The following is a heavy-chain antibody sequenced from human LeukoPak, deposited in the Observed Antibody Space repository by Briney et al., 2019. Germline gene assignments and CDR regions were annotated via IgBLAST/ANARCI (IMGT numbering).Heavy chain of an antibody. V-gene: IGHV4-4*07. CDR3: ARDANARAWDY. CDR1: GDSINNYF. Sequence: PSETLSLTCTVSGDSINNYFWTWIWQPAGKGLEWIGRIYSSGTTNYNPSLKSRLIMSVDTSKNQFSLNLSSVTAADTAVYYCARDANARAWDYWGQGILVTVSS. D-gene: IGHD1-1*01. CDR2: IYSSGTT. J-gene: IGHJ4*02.